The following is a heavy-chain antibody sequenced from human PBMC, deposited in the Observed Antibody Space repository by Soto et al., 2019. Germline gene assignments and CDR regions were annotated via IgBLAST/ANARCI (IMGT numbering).Heavy chain of an antibody. D-gene: IGHD3-9*01. CDR1: GFTFSTYV. V-gene: IGHV3-23*01. CDR2: ISASGGNI. J-gene: IGHJ6*02. Sequence: EVQLLESGGGLVQPGGSLRLSCAASGFTFSTYVMSWVRQAPGKGLEWVSAISASGGNIYYADSVKGRFTISRDNSKNTLYLQMNSLRAEDTAVYYCAKVDILKYCYGMDVWGQGTTVTVSS. CDR3: AKVDILKYCYGMDV.